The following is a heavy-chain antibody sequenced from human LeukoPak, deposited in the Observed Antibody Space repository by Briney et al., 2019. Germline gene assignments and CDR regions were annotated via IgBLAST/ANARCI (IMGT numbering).Heavy chain of an antibody. D-gene: IGHD2-21*01. CDR3: TRSVRNGHIDY. Sequence: ASVKVSCKASGYTFTSYDINWVRQAAGQGLEWMGWMNPNSGNTGYAQKFQGIVTMTRSTSISTAYMELSSLRFEDTAVYYCTRSVRNGHIDYWGQGTLVTVS. V-gene: IGHV1-8*01. J-gene: IGHJ4*02. CDR2: MNPNSGNT. CDR1: GYTFTSYD.